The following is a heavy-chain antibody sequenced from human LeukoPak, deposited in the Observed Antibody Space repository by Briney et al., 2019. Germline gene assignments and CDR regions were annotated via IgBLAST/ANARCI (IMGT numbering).Heavy chain of an antibody. CDR3: ARHRDVSASTSPNDY. CDR1: GYTFTGYY. V-gene: IGHV1-2*02. Sequence: ASVKVSCKASGYTFTGYYMHWVRQAPGQGLEWMGSINPNSGGTNYAQKFQGRVTMTRDTSISAAYMELSRLRSDDTAVYYCARHRDVSASTSPNDYWGQGTLVTVSS. J-gene: IGHJ4*02. CDR2: INPNSGGT. D-gene: IGHD2-2*01.